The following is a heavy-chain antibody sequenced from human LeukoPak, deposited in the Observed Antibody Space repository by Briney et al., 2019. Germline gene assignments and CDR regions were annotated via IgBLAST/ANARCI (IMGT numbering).Heavy chain of an antibody. Sequence: GGSLRLSCAASGFTFSSYAMHWVRQAPGKGLEWVAVISYDGSNKYYADSVKGRFTISRDNSKNTLYLQMNSLRAEDTAVYYCARDKLTIAAAGTLKNWGQGTLFTVSS. CDR1: GFTFSSYA. CDR3: ARDKLTIAAAGTLKN. J-gene: IGHJ4*02. CDR2: ISYDGSNK. V-gene: IGHV3-30-3*01. D-gene: IGHD6-13*01.